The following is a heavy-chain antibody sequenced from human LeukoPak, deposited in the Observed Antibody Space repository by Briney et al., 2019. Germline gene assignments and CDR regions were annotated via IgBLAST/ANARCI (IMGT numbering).Heavy chain of an antibody. CDR3: ARDSGLAAFDY. Sequence: SQTLSLTCTVSGGSINSGRYYWSWIRQPAGKGRVRIGRIYTRGSTNYNPSLRSRVNISVDPSKNQLPPKLSSVTAAETAVYSCARDSGLAAFDYWGQGTLVTVSS. J-gene: IGHJ4*02. CDR2: IYTRGST. V-gene: IGHV4-61*02. CDR1: GGSINSGRYY. D-gene: IGHD3-16*01.